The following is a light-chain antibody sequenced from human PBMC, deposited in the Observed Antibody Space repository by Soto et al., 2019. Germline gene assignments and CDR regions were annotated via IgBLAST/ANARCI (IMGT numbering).Light chain of an antibody. V-gene: IGKV3-15*01. Sequence: EIVMTQSPATLSLSPGERAALSCRASQSINSELAWYQQKPGQPPRLLIYGASTRATGVPARFTVSESGSEFTLTISGLQSEDFAVYYCQQGHNWPLTFGQGTRLEF. J-gene: IGKJ2*01. CDR2: GAS. CDR1: QSINSE. CDR3: QQGHNWPLT.